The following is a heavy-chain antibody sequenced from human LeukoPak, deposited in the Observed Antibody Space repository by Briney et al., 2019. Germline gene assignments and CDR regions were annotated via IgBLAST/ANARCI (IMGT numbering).Heavy chain of an antibody. Sequence: ASVKVSCKASGYTSTSYDINWVRHATAQGLEWMGWMNPNSGNTGYAQKFQGRVTMTTNTSISTAYMELSSLRSEDTAVYYCAKGCGPYSSSLNWFDPWGQGTLVTVSS. D-gene: IGHD6-13*01. V-gene: IGHV1-8*01. CDR1: GYTSTSYD. J-gene: IGHJ5*02. CDR3: AKGCGPYSSSLNWFDP. CDR2: MNPNSGNT.